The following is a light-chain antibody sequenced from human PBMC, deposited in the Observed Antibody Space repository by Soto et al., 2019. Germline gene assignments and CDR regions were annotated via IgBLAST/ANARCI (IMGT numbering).Light chain of an antibody. CDR1: QSVSSSY. CDR3: QQYGSSRA. Sequence: EIVLTQSPGTLSLSPAERATLSCRASQSVSSSYLAWYQQKPGQAPRLLIYRASSRATGIPDRFSGSGSGTDFTLTISRLEPEDFAVYYCQQYGSSRAFGQGTKVEIK. V-gene: IGKV3-20*01. CDR2: RAS. J-gene: IGKJ1*01.